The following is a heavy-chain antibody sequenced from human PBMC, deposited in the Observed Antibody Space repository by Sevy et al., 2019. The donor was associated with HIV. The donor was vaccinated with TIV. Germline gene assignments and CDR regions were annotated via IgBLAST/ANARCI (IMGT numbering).Heavy chain of an antibody. CDR3: ARGRIRVWGSYRYSDFDY. CDR1: GGSFSGYY. CDR2: INHSGST. Sequence: SETLSLTCAVYGGSFSGYYWSWIRQPPGKGLEWIGEINHSGSTNYNPSLKSRVTISVDTSKNQFSLMLSSVTAADTAVYYCARGRIRVWGSYRYSDFDYWGQRTLVTVSS. J-gene: IGHJ4*02. V-gene: IGHV4-34*01. D-gene: IGHD3-16*02.